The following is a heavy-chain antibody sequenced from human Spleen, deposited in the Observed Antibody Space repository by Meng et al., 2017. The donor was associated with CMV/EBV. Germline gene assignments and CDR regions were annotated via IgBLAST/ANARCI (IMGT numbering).Heavy chain of an antibody. J-gene: IGHJ4*02. CDR1: GFTFSNAW. D-gene: IGHD3-22*01. CDR2: IKSKTDGGTT. V-gene: IGHV3-15*01. Sequence: GGSLRLSCAASGFTFSNAWMSWVRQAPGKGLEWVGRIKSKTDGGTTDYAAPVKCRFTISRDDSKNTLYLQMNSLKTEDTAVYYCTTDRYYDSSGYSTSGFDYWGQGTLVTVSS. CDR3: TTDRYYDSSGYSTSGFDY.